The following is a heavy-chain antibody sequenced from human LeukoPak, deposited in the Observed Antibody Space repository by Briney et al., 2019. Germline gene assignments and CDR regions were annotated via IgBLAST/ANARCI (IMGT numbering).Heavy chain of an antibody. D-gene: IGHD3-10*01. Sequence: GDSVKVSCKASGYTFSGTGQCLYWLRQAPGQGLECMGWIYPNNGATAYAQQFQGRVAMTRDPSINTAYMELSRLRPDDTAVYYCARDGPAQMVDFDYWGQGALVTVSS. V-gene: IGHV1-2*02. CDR1: GYTFSGTGQC. J-gene: IGHJ4*02. CDR3: ARDGPAQMVDFDY. CDR2: IYPNNGAT.